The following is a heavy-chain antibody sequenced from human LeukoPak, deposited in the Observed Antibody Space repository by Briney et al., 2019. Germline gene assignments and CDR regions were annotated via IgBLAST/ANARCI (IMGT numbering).Heavy chain of an antibody. J-gene: IGHJ4*02. V-gene: IGHV3-48*04. Sequence: GGSLRLSCAASGFTFSSYSMNWVRQAPGKGLEWVSYISSSSSTIYYANSVKGRFTISRDNAKNSLYLQMNSLRAEDTAVYYCAKSREYSGHDSGYWGQGTLVTVSS. CDR1: GFTFSSYS. CDR3: AKSREYSGHDSGY. D-gene: IGHD5-12*01. CDR2: ISSSSSTI.